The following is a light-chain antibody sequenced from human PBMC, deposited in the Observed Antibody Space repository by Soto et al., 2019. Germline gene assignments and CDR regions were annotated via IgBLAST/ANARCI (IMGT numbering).Light chain of an antibody. CDR2: GAS. CDR1: QSVSNNY. Sequence: EIGLTQSPVTLSLSPXXRSXXAFXASQSVSNNYLAWYQQKPGQAPRLLIYGASNRATGIPDRFSGSGSGTDFTLTIGRLEPEDFAVYYCQQYGSSGTFGQGTKVDIK. J-gene: IGKJ1*01. V-gene: IGKV3-20*01. CDR3: QQYGSSGT.